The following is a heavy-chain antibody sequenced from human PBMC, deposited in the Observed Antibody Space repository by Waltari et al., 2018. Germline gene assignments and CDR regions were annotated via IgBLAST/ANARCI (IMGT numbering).Heavy chain of an antibody. D-gene: IGHD6-13*01. Sequence: EVQLVESGGGLVQPGGSLRLSCAASGFTFSSYSMNWVRQAPGKGLEWVSYISSSSSTIYYADSVKGRFTISRDNAKNSLYLQMNSLRAEDTAVYYCAREQQLANDYWGQGTLVTVSS. CDR3: AREQQLANDY. J-gene: IGHJ4*02. CDR2: ISSSSSTI. CDR1: GFTFSSYS. V-gene: IGHV3-48*01.